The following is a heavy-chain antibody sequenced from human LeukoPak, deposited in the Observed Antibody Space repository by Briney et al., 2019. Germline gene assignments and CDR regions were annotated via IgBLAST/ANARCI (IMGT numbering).Heavy chain of an antibody. CDR2: INPNSGGT. CDR1: GYTFTGYY. Sequence: ASVKVSCKASGYTFTGYYMHWVRQAPGQGLEWMGWINPNSGGTNYAQKFQGRVTMTRDTSISTAYMELSRLRSDDTAVYYCARDPPSDYDILTGLSDYWGQGTLVTVSS. V-gene: IGHV1-2*02. J-gene: IGHJ4*02. D-gene: IGHD3-9*01. CDR3: ARDPPSDYDILTGLSDY.